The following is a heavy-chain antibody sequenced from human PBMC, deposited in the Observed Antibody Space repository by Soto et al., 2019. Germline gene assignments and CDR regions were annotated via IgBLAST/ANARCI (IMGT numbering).Heavy chain of an antibody. CDR2: ISYDGSNK. CDR1: GLTLSSYG. Sequence: GGYLRLSCAAYGLTLSSYGMHWVRQAPGKGLEWVAVISYDGSNKYYADSVKGRFTISRDNSKNTLYLQMNSLRAEDTAVYYCAKDVVVGATTWLGDYYYYYGMDVWGQGTTGTVSS. CDR3: AKDVVVGATTWLGDYYYYYGMDV. J-gene: IGHJ6*02. D-gene: IGHD1-26*01. V-gene: IGHV3-30*18.